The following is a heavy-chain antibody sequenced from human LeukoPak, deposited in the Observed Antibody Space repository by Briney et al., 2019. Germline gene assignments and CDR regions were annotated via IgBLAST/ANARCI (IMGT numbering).Heavy chain of an antibody. V-gene: IGHV1-69*01. D-gene: IGHD6-19*01. CDR2: IIPIFGTA. CDR1: GGTFSSYA. Sequence: VASVKVSFKASGGTFSSYAISWVRQAPGQGLEWMGGIIPIFGTANYAQKFQGRVTITADESTSTAYMELSSLRSEDTAVYYCARDRTSRGSGWYVDRWGYYYYGMDVWGQGTTVTVSS. J-gene: IGHJ6*02. CDR3: ARDRTSRGSGWYVDRWGYYYYGMDV.